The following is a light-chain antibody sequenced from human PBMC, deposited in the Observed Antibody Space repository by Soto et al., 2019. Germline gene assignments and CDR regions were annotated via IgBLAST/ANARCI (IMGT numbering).Light chain of an antibody. V-gene: IGKV1-6*01. CDR2: AAS. Sequence: IQMTQSPSTLSASVGDRVTITCRASQDIRSALGWYQQKPGKVPKLLIYAASTLQSGVPSRFSGSRSGTDFTLTISSLQPEDFAIYYCQQTYTTPEITFGQGTRLEIK. CDR1: QDIRSA. J-gene: IGKJ5*01. CDR3: QQTYTTPEIT.